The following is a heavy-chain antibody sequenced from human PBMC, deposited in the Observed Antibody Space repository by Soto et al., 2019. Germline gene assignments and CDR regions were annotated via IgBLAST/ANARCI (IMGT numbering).Heavy chain of an antibody. Sequence: PSETLSLTCTVSFCSISSSRFYWSLVRRPPGKGLEWVGTVYYTGTTYYNPYLKTRLTMSVDTSKNQFSLKLSSMLAADTAFYYCARYHANSDRHFFYHWGQGILVTVS. J-gene: IGHJ1*01. CDR3: ARYHANSDRHFFYH. V-gene: IGHV4-39*01. CDR2: VYYTGTT. CDR1: FCSISSSRFY. D-gene: IGHD3-22*01.